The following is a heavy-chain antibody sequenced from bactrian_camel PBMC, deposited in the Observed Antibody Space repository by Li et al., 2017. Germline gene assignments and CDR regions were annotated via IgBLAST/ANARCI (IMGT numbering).Heavy chain of an antibody. CDR2: IEIDGDST. D-gene: IGHD2*01. CDR1: GYTGATHS. V-gene: IGHV3S1*01. CDR3: AKALGSGDYYTGEYNY. J-gene: IGHJ4*01. Sequence: HVQLVESGGGSVQAGGSLRLSCAASGYTGATHSVAWFRQVPGEEREGVAVIEIDGDSTKYADSVKGRFTISQDNAQNVVYLQMNNLKSEDTALYYCAKALGSGDYYTGEYNYWGQGTQVTVS.